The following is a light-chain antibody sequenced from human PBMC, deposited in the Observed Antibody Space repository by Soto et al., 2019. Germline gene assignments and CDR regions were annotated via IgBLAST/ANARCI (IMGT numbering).Light chain of an antibody. CDR3: LQDNNYPWT. V-gene: IGKV1-6*01. CDR1: QAIRND. Sequence: AIQMTQSPSYLSASVGDRVTITCRASQAIRNDLGWYQQKPGKAPKLLIYGASSLHDGVPSRFSGGGSGTDFTLTISSLQPVDFATYYCLQDNNYPWTFGQGTKVEVK. J-gene: IGKJ1*01. CDR2: GAS.